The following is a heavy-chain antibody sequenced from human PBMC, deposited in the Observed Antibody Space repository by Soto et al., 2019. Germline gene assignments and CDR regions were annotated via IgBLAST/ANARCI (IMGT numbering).Heavy chain of an antibody. CDR2: IGSSSRYT. D-gene: IGHD3-9*01. J-gene: IGHJ4*02. CDR3: ERRRTTGYYNY. CDR1: GFPFSDYY. Sequence: QVQLVESGGDLVKPGGSLRLSCAASGFPFSDYYMSWIRQAPGKGLEWVSSIGSSSRYTNYADSVKGRFTISRDNAKNSLYLQMNSLRAEDTAVYYCERRRTTGYYNYWGQGTLVTVSA. V-gene: IGHV3-11*05.